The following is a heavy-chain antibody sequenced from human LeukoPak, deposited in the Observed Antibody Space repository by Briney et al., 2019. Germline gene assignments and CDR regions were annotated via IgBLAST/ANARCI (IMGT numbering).Heavy chain of an antibody. CDR3: ARGEQLYYYDTSGYSYWCLDL. J-gene: IGHJ2*01. D-gene: IGHD3-22*01. V-gene: IGHV1-8*01. CDR2: MNPNSGNT. CDR1: GYTFTNYD. Sequence: GASVKVSCKASGYTFTNYDINWVRQATGQGLEWMGWMNPNSGNTVYAQKFQGRVTMTRNTSISTAYMELSSLRSEDTAVYYCARGEQLYYYDTSGYSYWCLDLWGRGTLVSVSS.